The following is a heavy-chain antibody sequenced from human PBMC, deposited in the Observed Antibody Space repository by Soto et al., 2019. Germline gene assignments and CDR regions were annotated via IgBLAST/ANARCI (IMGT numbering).Heavy chain of an antibody. CDR1: GFTFSSYW. CDR2: INSDGSST. V-gene: IGHV3-74*01. D-gene: IGHD3-10*02. J-gene: IGHJ6*02. CDR3: AREWVFVRAVIRYYYYYGMDV. Sequence: GGSLRLSCAASGFTFSSYWMHWVRQAPGKWLVWVSRINSDGSSTSYADSVKGRFTISRDNAKNTLYLQMNSLRAEDTAVYYCAREWVFVRAVIRYYYYYGMDVWGQGXTVTVYS.